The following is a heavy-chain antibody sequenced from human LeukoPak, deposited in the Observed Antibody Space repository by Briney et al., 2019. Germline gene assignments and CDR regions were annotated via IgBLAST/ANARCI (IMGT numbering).Heavy chain of an antibody. CDR3: ARDSAYRNALDAFDI. Sequence: ASVKVSCKASGYTFTSYGISWVRQAPGQGLEWMGWISANNGNTDYAQNVQGRVTMTTDTSTTTAYMELRNLRSDDTAMYYCARDSAYRNALDAFDIWGQGTMVIVSS. J-gene: IGHJ3*02. D-gene: IGHD5-18*01. CDR2: ISANNGNT. V-gene: IGHV1-18*01. CDR1: GYTFTSYG.